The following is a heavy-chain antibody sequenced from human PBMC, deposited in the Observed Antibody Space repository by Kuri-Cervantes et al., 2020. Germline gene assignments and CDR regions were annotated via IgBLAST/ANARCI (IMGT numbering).Heavy chain of an antibody. Sequence: SETLSLTCAVSGYSISSGYYWGWIRQPPGKGLEWIGSIYHSGSTYYNPSLKSRVTISVDTSKNQFSLKLSSVTAADTAVYYCARELEAAAANYYYYYMDVWGKGTTVTVSS. CDR1: GYSISSGYY. CDR2: IYHSGST. D-gene: IGHD2-15*01. V-gene: IGHV4-38-2*02. CDR3: ARELEAAAANYYYYYMDV. J-gene: IGHJ6*03.